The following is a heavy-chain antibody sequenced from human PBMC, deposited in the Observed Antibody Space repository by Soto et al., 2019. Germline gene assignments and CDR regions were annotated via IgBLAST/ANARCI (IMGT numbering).Heavy chain of an antibody. CDR2: IIPIFGTA. Sequence: SVNVYCKTSGDTFSIYVISWVRQAPGQALEWMGGIIPIFGTANYAQKFQGRVTITADESTSTAYMELSSLRSEDTAVYYCAILTVAGLDYYYYGMDVWGQGTTVTVSS. J-gene: IGHJ6*02. CDR3: AILTVAGLDYYYYGMDV. D-gene: IGHD6-19*01. CDR1: GDTFSIYV. V-gene: IGHV1-69*13.